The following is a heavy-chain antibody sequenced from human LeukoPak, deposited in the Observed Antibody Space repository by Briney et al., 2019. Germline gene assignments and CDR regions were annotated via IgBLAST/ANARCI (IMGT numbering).Heavy chain of an antibody. CDR1: GYTFTGYY. V-gene: IGHV1-8*03. Sequence: ASVKVSCKASGYTFTGYYMHWVRQAPGQGLEWMGWMNPNSGNTGYAQKFQGRVTITRNTSISTAYMELSSLRSEDTAVYYCARGSSSSTWEYFQHWGQGTLVTVSA. CDR2: MNPNSGNT. D-gene: IGHD6-6*01. J-gene: IGHJ1*01. CDR3: ARGSSSSTWEYFQH.